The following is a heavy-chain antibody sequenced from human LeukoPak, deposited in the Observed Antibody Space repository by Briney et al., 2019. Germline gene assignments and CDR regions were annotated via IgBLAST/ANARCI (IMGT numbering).Heavy chain of an antibody. Sequence: SETLSLTCTVSGGSISSYYWSWIRQPAGKGLEWIGRIYTSGSTNYNPSLKSRVTMSVDTSKNQFSLKLSSVTAADTAVYYCARDASHPYYYYYCMDVWGKGTTVTVSS. CDR2: IYTSGST. CDR1: GGSISSYY. V-gene: IGHV4-4*07. CDR3: ARDASHPYYYYYCMDV. J-gene: IGHJ6*03. D-gene: IGHD2-2*01.